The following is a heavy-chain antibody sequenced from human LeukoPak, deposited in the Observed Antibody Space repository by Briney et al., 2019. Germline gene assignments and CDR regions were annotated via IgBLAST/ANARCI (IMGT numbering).Heavy chain of an antibody. J-gene: IGHJ5*02. CDR3: AKDDSAAGEGWFDP. CDR2: ISGSGGST. CDR1: GFTFSSYA. V-gene: IGHV3-23*01. Sequence: GGSLRLSCAASGFTFSSYAMSWVRQAPGKGLEWVSAISGSGGSTYYADSVKGRFTISRDNSKNTLYPQMNSLRAEDTAVYYCAKDDSAAGEGWFDPWGQGTLVTVSS. D-gene: IGHD6-13*01.